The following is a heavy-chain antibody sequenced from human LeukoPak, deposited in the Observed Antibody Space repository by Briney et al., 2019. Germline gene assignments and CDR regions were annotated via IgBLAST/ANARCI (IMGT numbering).Heavy chain of an antibody. CDR1: GGTFSSYA. CDR2: IIPIFGTA. V-gene: IGHV1-69*01. Sequence: SVKVSCKASGGTFSSYAISWVRQAPGQGLEWMGGIIPIFGTANYAQKFQGRVTITADESTSTAYMEPSSLRSEDTAVYYCARVVFEGRNWDHFDYWGQGTLVTVSS. CDR3: ARVVFEGRNWDHFDY. D-gene: IGHD1-14*01. J-gene: IGHJ4*02.